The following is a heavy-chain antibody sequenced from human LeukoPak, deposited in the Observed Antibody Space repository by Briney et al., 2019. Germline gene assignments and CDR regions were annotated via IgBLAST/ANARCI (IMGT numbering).Heavy chain of an antibody. Sequence: PGGSLRLSCAASGLTFSSHWMHWVRQAPGKGLVWVSRITNDGSSTTYADSVKGRFTISRDNSKNTLYLQMNSLRAEDTAVYYCAKEASEMATTHGWFDPWGQGTLVTVSS. D-gene: IGHD5-24*01. CDR3: AKEASEMATTHGWFDP. V-gene: IGHV3-74*01. J-gene: IGHJ5*02. CDR1: GLTFSSHW. CDR2: ITNDGSST.